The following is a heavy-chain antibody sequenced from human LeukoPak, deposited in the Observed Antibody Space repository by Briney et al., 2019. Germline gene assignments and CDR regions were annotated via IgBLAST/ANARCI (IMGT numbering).Heavy chain of an antibody. CDR3: AREIGYSSGPRYYYCYGMDV. V-gene: IGHV1-18*01. Sequence: ASVKVSCKASGYTFTSYGISWVRQAPGQGLEWMGWISAYNGNTNYAQKLQGRVTMTTDTSTSTAYMELRSLRSDDTAVYYCAREIGYSSGPRYYYCYGMDVWGQGTTVTVSS. CDR1: GYTFTSYG. CDR2: ISAYNGNT. D-gene: IGHD6-19*01. J-gene: IGHJ6*02.